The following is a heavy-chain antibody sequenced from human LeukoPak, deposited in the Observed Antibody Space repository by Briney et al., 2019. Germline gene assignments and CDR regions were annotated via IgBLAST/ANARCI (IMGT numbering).Heavy chain of an antibody. CDR1: GFTFSSYS. CDR2: ISSSSSYI. Sequence: GGSLRLSCAASGFTFSSYSMNWVRQAPGKGLEWVSSISSSSSYIYYADSVKGRFTISRDNAKNSLYLQMNSLRAEDTAVYYCARVGLDRRGYSGYEAFDYWGQGTLVTVSS. V-gene: IGHV3-21*01. D-gene: IGHD5-12*01. CDR3: ARVGLDRRGYSGYEAFDY. J-gene: IGHJ4*02.